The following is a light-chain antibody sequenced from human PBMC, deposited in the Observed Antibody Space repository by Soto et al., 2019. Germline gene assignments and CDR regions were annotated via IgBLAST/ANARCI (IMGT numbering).Light chain of an antibody. Sequence: QSALTQPASVSGSPGQSITISCTGTSSDVGGYNYVSWYQQHPGKAPKLMIYEVTNRPSGVSNRFSGSKSANTASLTISGLQAEDEADYYGSSYTSSGTVVFGGGTKLTVL. CDR1: SSDVGGYNY. CDR3: SSYTSSGTVV. J-gene: IGLJ2*01. V-gene: IGLV2-14*01. CDR2: EVT.